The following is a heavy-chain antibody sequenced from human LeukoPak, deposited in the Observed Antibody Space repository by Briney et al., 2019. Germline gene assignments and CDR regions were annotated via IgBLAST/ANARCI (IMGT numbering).Heavy chain of an antibody. CDR1: GYTFTSYG. CDR3: ARSSSGWYGDY. D-gene: IGHD6-19*01. CDR2: ISAYNGNT. V-gene: IGHV1-18*04. J-gene: IGHJ4*02. Sequence: WASVTVSCKASGYTFTSYGISWVRHAPGPGLERMGWISAYNGNTNYAQKLQGRVTMTTDTSTSTAYMELRSLRSDDTAVYYCARSSSGWYGDYWGQGTLVTVSS.